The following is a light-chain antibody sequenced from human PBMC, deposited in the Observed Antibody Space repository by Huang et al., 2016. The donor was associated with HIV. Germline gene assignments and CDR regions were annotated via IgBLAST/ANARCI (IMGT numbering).Light chain of an antibody. CDR1: QSVSSNY. Sequence: EIVLTQSPGTLSLFPGERATLSCRASQSVSSNYLAWYQQRPGQAPMLLIHDASKRAIVIPDRFSGSGAGTHFTLTISRLEPEDFAVYDCLQYGSSPDTFGQGTKVEIK. J-gene: IGKJ2*01. V-gene: IGKV3-20*01. CDR3: LQYGSSPDT. CDR2: DAS.